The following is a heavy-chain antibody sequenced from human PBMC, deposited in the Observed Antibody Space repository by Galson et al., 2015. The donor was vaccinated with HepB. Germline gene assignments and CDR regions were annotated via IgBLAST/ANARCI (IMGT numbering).Heavy chain of an antibody. J-gene: IGHJ4*02. CDR3: AREGTGYYTLSFDY. Sequence: SLRLSCAASGFTFSSYGMHWVRQAPGKGLEWVAFIRYDGSNKYYADSVKGRFTISRDNSKNTLYLQMNSLRAEDTAVYYCAREGTGYYTLSFDYWGQGTLVTVSS. CDR1: GFTFSSYG. V-gene: IGHV3-30*02. D-gene: IGHD3-9*01. CDR2: IRYDGSNK.